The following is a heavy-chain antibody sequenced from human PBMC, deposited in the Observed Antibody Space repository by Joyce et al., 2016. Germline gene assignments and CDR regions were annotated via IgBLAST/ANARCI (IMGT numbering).Heavy chain of an antibody. V-gene: IGHV1-2*02. CDR3: ARGGSKWVNWFDP. J-gene: IGHJ5*02. Sequence: QVQLVQSGPEVKKPGASVKVSCKTSGYTFTGHYLHWVRQAPGQGREWRGWIRPDSGDTNYAQKFQGRITLTRDTSITTAYMELRWLRSDDTAAYYCARGGSKWVNWFDPWGQGTLVTV. CDR1: GYTFTGHY. CDR2: IRPDSGDT. D-gene: IGHD1-26*01.